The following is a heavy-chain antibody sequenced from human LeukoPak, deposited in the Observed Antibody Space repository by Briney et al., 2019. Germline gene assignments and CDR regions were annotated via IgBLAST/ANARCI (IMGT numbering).Heavy chain of an antibody. CDR3: ASGGYCSGGSCYSPPAY. J-gene: IGHJ4*02. Sequence: SETLSLTCAVYGGSFSGYYWSWIRQPPGKRLEWIGEINHSGSTNYNPSLKSRVTISVDTSKNQFSLKLSSVTAADTAVYYCASGGYCSGGSCYSPPAYWGQGTLVTVSS. CDR2: INHSGST. D-gene: IGHD2-15*01. CDR1: GGSFSGYY. V-gene: IGHV4-34*01.